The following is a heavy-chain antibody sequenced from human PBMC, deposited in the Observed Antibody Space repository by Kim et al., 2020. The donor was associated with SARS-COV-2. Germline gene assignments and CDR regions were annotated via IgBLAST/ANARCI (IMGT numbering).Heavy chain of an antibody. CDR3: TTAGGGISDY. CDR2: IRDKPNNYAK. J-gene: IGHJ4*02. CDR1: GFTFSDSA. D-gene: IGHD2-8*02. Sequence: GGSLRLSCAASGFTFSDSAMHWVRQASGKGLEWVGRIRDKPNNYAKAYAASVRGRFTISRDDSKSTAYLQMNGLNTEDTALYYCTTAGGGISDYWGQGTLVTVSS. V-gene: IGHV3-73*01.